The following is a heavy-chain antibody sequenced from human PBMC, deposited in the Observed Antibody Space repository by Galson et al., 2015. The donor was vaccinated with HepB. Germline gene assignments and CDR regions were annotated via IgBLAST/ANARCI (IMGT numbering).Heavy chain of an antibody. CDR2: ISWDGGST. V-gene: IGHV3-43*01. CDR3: AKDGGGGVGATNLIDY. J-gene: IGHJ4*02. CDR1: GFTFDDYT. Sequence: SLRLSCAASGFTFDDYTMHWVRQAPGKGLEWVSLISWDGGSTYYADSVKGRFTISRDNSKNSLYLQMNSLRTEDTALYYCAKDGGGGVGATNLIDYWGQGTLVTVSS. D-gene: IGHD1-26*01.